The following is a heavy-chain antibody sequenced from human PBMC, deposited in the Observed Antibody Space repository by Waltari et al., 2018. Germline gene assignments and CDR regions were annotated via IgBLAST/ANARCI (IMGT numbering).Heavy chain of an antibody. CDR3: ARRPYHERWLHLDY. J-gene: IGHJ4*02. Sequence: QVQLVESGGGVVQPGRSLRLSCAASGFTFSSYAMHWVRQAPGKGLEWVAVISYDGSNKYYADAGKGRFTISRDNSKNTLYLQMNSLRAEDTAVYYCARRPYHERWLHLDYWGQGTLVTVSS. CDR1: GFTFSSYA. D-gene: IGHD5-12*01. V-gene: IGHV3-30*01. CDR2: ISYDGSNK.